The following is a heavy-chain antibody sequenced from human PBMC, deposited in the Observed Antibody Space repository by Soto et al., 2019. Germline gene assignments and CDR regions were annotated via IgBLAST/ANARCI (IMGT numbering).Heavy chain of an antibody. V-gene: IGHV4-59*01. CDR1: GGSSISYD. D-gene: IGHD3-16*01. J-gene: IGHJ4*02. CDR2: IYYSGST. Sequence: PSETLSLTCTVAGGSSISYDWSWIRQPPGKGLEWIGYIYYSGSTNYNPSLKSRVTISVDTSKNQFSLKLSSVTAADTAVYYCARVSMITLGGVSSYYFDCWGQAPLVTVYS. CDR3: ARVSMITLGGVSSYYFDC.